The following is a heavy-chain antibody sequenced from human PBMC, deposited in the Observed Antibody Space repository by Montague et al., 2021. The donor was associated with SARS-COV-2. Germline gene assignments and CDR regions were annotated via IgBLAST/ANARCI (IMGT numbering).Heavy chain of an antibody. Sequence: SETLSLTCAVYVGSFSGYYWSWTRQPPEKGLEWIGEINQSGITNNNPSLKSRVIISVDTSKNQFSLKLSSVTAADTAVYYCARRGSSVWGVIVSAELAYWGPVILVIVSS. CDR3: ARRGSSVWGVIVSAELAY. V-gene: IGHV4-34*01. CDR2: INQSGIT. CDR1: VGSFSGYY. J-gene: IGHJ4*02. D-gene: IGHD3-10*01.